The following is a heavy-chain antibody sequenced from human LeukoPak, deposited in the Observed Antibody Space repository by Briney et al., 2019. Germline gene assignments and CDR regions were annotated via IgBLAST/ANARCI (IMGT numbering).Heavy chain of an antibody. V-gene: IGHV3-7*01. J-gene: IGHJ5*02. CDR1: GFPFSSYC. CDR2: KKQDGSEK. D-gene: IGHD3-10*01. Sequence: PGGSLRLPCAVSGFPFSSYCMRCVRRARVRGLEWVANKKQDGSEKYYVDSVKGRFTISRDNAKNSLYLQMNSLRDEDTAVYYCARDLWLGKGGFDPWGQGTLVTVSS. CDR3: ARDLWLGKGGFDP.